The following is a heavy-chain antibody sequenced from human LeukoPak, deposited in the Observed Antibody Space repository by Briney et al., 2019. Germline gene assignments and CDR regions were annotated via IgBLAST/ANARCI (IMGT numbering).Heavy chain of an antibody. CDR2: IYHSGST. V-gene: IGHV4-4*01. CDR1: GGSISSSYW. J-gene: IGHJ6*03. Sequence: SETLSLTCAVSGGSISSSYWWTWVRQPPGKGLEWIGEIYHSGSTNYNPSLKSRVTISVDTSKIQISLKLNSVTAADTAVYCCARLRDYYYNYMDVWGKGTTVTISS. CDR3: ARLRDYYYNYMDV.